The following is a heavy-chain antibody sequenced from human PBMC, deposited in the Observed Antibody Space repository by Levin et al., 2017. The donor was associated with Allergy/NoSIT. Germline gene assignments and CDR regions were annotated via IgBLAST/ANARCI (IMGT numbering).Heavy chain of an antibody. Sequence: GGSLRLSCAASGFTFSDYYMSWIRQAPGKGLEWVSYISSSGSTIYYADSVKGRFTISRDNAKNSLYLQMNSLRAEDTAVYYCARERITRIVVVTKDDGMDVWGQGTTVTVSS. J-gene: IGHJ6*02. CDR3: ARERITRIVVVTKDDGMDV. D-gene: IGHD3-22*01. V-gene: IGHV3-11*01. CDR1: GFTFSDYY. CDR2: ISSSGSTI.